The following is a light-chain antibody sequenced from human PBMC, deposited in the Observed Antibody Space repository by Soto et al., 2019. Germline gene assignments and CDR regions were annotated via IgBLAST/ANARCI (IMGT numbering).Light chain of an antibody. CDR2: GAS. CDR3: RQYGSSPSYT. CDR1: QSLSSSSY. Sequence: EIVLTQSPGTLSLSPGERATLSCRASQSLSSSSYLAWYQQKPGQAPRLLIYGASIRATGIPDRFSGSGSATDFSLTISRLEPEDFAVYYCRQYGSSPSYTFGQGTKLEIK. J-gene: IGKJ2*01. V-gene: IGKV3-20*01.